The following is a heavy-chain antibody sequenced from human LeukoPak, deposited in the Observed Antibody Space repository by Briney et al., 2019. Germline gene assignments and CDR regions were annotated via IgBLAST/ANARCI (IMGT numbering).Heavy chain of an antibody. D-gene: IGHD3-22*01. CDR1: GYTFTSYG. CDR2: ISAYNGNT. CDR3: ATRVEYYYDSSGYYDY. J-gene: IGHJ4*02. Sequence: ASVKVSCKASGYTFTSYGISWVRQAPGQGLEWMGWISAYNGNTNYAQKLQGRVTMTTDTSTSTAYMELRSLRSDDTAVYYCATRVEYYYDSSGYYDYWGQGTLVTVSS. V-gene: IGHV1-18*01.